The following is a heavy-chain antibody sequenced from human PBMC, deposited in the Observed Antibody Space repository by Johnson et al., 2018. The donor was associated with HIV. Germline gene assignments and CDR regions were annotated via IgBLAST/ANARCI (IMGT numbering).Heavy chain of an antibody. CDR3: ARDSAAAGLDAFDI. D-gene: IGHD6-13*01. Sequence: QMQLVESGGGLVQPGGSLRLSCAASGFTFSNFGFHWVRQAPGRGLEWVAAISFAGTKIYYADSVKGRFTISRDNAKNSLYLQMNSLRAEDTAVYYCARDSAAAGLDAFDIWGQGTMVTVSS. CDR2: ISFAGTKI. CDR1: GFTFSNFG. V-gene: IGHV3-30*03. J-gene: IGHJ3*02.